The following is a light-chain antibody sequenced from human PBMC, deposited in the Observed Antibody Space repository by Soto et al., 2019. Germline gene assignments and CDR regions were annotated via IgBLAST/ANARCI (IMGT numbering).Light chain of an antibody. V-gene: IGLV2-18*02. CDR3: SSYTSITPYV. CDR2: EVS. J-gene: IGLJ1*01. CDR1: SSDVGSYNR. Sequence: QSALTQPPSVSGSPGQSVTISCTGTSSDVGSYNRVSWYQQPPGTAPKLMIYEVSNRPSGVPDRFSGSKSGNTASLTISGLQAEDEADYYCSSYTSITPYVFGTGTKVTVL.